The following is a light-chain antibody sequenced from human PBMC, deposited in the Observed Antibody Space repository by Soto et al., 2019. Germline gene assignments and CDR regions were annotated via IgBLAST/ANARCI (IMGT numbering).Light chain of an antibody. J-gene: IGKJ1*01. Sequence: EIVMTQSPATLSVSPGERATLSCRASQSGSSNLTWYQQKPGHAPRLLIYGAYPRATGIPARFSGSGSGTDFTLTISSLQSEDFAVYYCQQYNNWPPWTFGHGTNVEIK. CDR2: GAY. V-gene: IGKV3-15*01. CDR3: QQYNNWPPWT. CDR1: QSGSSN.